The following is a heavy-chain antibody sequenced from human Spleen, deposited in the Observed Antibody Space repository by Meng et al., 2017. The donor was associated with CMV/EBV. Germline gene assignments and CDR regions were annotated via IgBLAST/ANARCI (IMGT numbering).Heavy chain of an antibody. J-gene: IGHJ4*02. D-gene: IGHD4-11*01. CDR1: GFTFRNYW. V-gene: IGHV3-23*01. Sequence: GGSLRLSCVASGFTFRNYWMSWVRQAPGKGLEWVSVIGGSGGDTYFTDSVKGRFTISRDNSKNTLWLQMYSLRAEDTAVYYCALGGTTTVSFLNYWGRGTLVTVSS. CDR2: IGGSGGDT. CDR3: ALGGTTTVSFLNY.